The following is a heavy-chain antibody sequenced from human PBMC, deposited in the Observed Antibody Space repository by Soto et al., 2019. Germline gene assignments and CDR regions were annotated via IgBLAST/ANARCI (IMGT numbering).Heavy chain of an antibody. J-gene: IGHJ5*02. CDR1: GFTFSSYW. CDR2: IKQDGSEK. D-gene: IGHD1-1*01. V-gene: IGHV3-7*01. CDR3: ARTYVPGIAGFDP. Sequence: GGSLRLSCAASGFTFSSYWMNWVRQAPGKGVEWVANIKQDGSEKNFVDSVKGRFTISRDNARKSLYLQMNSLRVEDTAVYYCARTYVPGIAGFDPWSQGTLVTVPQ.